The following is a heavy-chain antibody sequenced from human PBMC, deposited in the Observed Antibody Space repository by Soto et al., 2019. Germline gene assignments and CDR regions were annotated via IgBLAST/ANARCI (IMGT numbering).Heavy chain of an antibody. D-gene: IGHD2-2*01. CDR2: INAGNGNT. V-gene: IGHV1-3*01. Sequence: ASVKVSCKASGYTFTSYAMHWVRQAPGQRLEWMGWINAGNGNTKYSQKFQGRVTITRDTSASTAYMELSSLRSEDTAVYYCASGAIVVVPAATYYYYYYMDVWGKGTTVTAP. CDR1: GYTFTSYA. CDR3: ASGAIVVVPAATYYYYYYMDV. J-gene: IGHJ6*03.